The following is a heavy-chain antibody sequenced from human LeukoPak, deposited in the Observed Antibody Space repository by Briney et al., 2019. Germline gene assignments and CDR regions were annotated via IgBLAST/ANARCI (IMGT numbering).Heavy chain of an antibody. CDR3: ARRGSGSFTN. D-gene: IGHD1-26*01. CDR2: INHSGST. V-gene: IGHV4-34*01. Sequence: PSETLSLTCAVHGGSFSGYYWSWIRHPPGKGLEWIGEINHSGSTNYNPSLKSRVTISVDTSKNQFSLKLSSVTAADTAVYYCARRGSGSFTNWGQGTLVTVSS. CDR1: GGSFSGYY. J-gene: IGHJ4*02.